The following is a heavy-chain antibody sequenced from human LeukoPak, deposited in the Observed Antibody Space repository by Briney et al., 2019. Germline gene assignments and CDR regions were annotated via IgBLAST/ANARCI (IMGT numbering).Heavy chain of an antibody. D-gene: IGHD2-2*01. CDR2: INHSGST. V-gene: IGHV4-34*01. J-gene: IGHJ4*02. CDR3: AKDQRAHFDY. Sequence: SETLSLTCAVYGGSFSGYYWSWIRQPPGKGLEWIGEINHSGSTNYNPSLKSRVTISVDTSKNQFSLKLCSVTAADTAIYYCAKDQRAHFDYWGQGTLVTVSS. CDR1: GGSFSGYY.